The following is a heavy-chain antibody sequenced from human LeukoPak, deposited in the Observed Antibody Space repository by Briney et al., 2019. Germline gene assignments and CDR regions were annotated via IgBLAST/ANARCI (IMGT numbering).Heavy chain of an antibody. CDR3: ARGYYYDSSGYPMVAFDI. Sequence: SETLSLTCAVYGGSFSGYYWSWIRQPPGKGLEWIGETNHSGSTNYNPSLQSRVTISVDTSKNQFSLKLSSVTAAATAVYYCARGYYYDSSGYPMVAFDIWGQGTMVTVSS. J-gene: IGHJ3*02. D-gene: IGHD3-22*01. V-gene: IGHV4-34*01. CDR2: TNHSGST. CDR1: GGSFSGYY.